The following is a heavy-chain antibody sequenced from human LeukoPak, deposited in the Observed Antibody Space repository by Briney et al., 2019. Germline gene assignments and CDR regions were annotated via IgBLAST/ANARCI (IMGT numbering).Heavy chain of an antibody. CDR2: ISVSGHST. Sequence: RGSLGLSCAASGFSFDDYGMSWVRQAPGKGLEWVSGISVSGHSTYYADSVKSRFTISRDNSKNTLYLQMNSLRAEDTAVYYCAKDPVWGTTYATIFDYWGQGTLVTVSS. CDR3: AKDPVWGTTYATIFDY. CDR1: GFSFDDYG. D-gene: IGHD2/OR15-2a*01. J-gene: IGHJ4*02. V-gene: IGHV3-23*01.